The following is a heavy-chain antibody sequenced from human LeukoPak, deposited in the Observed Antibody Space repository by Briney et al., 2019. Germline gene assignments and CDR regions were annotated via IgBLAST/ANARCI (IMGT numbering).Heavy chain of an antibody. V-gene: IGHV3-30*04. CDR2: ISYDGSNK. CDR3: AKDHSGWSYYMDV. J-gene: IGHJ6*03. CDR1: GFTFSSYA. D-gene: IGHD6-19*01. Sequence: PGGSLRLSCAASGFTFSSYAMHWVRQAPGKGLEWVAVISYDGSNKYYADSVKGRFTISRDNSKNTLYLQMNSLRAEDTAVYYCAKDHSGWSYYMDVWGKGTTVTVSS.